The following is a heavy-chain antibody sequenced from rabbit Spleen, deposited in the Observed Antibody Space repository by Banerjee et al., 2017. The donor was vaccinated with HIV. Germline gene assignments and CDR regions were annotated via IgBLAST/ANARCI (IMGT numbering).Heavy chain of an antibody. CDR1: GLDFSSSYW. CDR3: ARDFSGDIYYFDL. Sequence: QEQLVESGGGLVQPEGSLTLTCKASGLDFSSSYWICWVRQAPGKGLEWIGCISTGSRSITTYYASWAKGRFTISKTSSTTVTLQMTSLKDADTATYFCARDFSGDIYYFDLWGQGTLVTVS. V-gene: IGHV1S45*01. J-gene: IGHJ4*01. CDR2: ISTGSRSITT. D-gene: IGHD2-1*01.